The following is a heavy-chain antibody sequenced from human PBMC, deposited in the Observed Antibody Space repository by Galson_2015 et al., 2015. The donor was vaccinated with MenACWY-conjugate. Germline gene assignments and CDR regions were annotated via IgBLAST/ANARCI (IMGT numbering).Heavy chain of an antibody. V-gene: IGHV1-18*04. CDR3: AKINGVSARCGCGDCDWGKSQFIF. CDR1: GDSFMSYR. Sequence: SVKVSCKVHGDSFMSYRITWVRQAPGQGLEWMGWISNYNAKTKYAQNLQGRVTMTTETSTRTVYMEMRDLRSDDTAVYYCAKINGVSARCGCGDCDWGKSQFIFWGQGTLVTVSS. D-gene: IGHD2-21*01. J-gene: IGHJ4*02. CDR2: ISNYNAKT.